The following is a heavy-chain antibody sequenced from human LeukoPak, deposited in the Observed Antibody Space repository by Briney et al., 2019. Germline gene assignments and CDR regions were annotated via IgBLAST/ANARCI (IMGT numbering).Heavy chain of an antibody. Sequence: PSQTLSLTCAVSGGSISSGGYSWSWIRQPPGKGLEWIGYIYHSGSTYYNPSLKSRVTISVDRSKNQFSLKLSSVTAADTAVYYCARESGDYGGTLDYWGQGTLVTVSS. D-gene: IGHD4-23*01. CDR1: GGSISSGGYS. CDR2: IYHSGST. CDR3: ARESGDYGGTLDY. V-gene: IGHV4-30-2*01. J-gene: IGHJ4*02.